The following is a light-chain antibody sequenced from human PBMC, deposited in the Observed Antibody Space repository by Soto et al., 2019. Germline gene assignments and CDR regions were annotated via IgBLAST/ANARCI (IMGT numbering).Light chain of an antibody. CDR2: ENN. CDR1: ASNIGRDP. CDR3: AGWDGSLKGFV. Sequence: QSVLTQPPSASGAPGQRVTISCSGSASNIGRDPVNWYQQVPGTAPKLLIYENNHRPSGVPDRFSGSKSGTSASLVISGLKSEDDAEYFCAGWDGSLKGFVFGTGTKVTVL. J-gene: IGLJ1*01. V-gene: IGLV1-44*01.